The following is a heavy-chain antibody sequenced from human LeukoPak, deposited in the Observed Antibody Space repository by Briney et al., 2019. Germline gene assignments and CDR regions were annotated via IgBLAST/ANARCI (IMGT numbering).Heavy chain of an antibody. CDR1: GFTFSSYA. J-gene: IGHJ1*01. Sequence: GGSLRLSCSASGFTFSSYATHWVRQAPGKGLQYVSVISDKGVSTSYADSVKGRFTISRDNSKNTVYLQMSSLRAEDTAVYYCVGDGRDGYSIYFHHWGQGTLVTVSS. D-gene: IGHD5-24*01. CDR2: ISDKGVST. V-gene: IGHV3-64D*06. CDR3: VGDGRDGYSIYFHH.